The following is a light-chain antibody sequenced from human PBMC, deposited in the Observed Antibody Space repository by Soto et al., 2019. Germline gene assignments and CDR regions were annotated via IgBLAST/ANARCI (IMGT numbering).Light chain of an antibody. Sequence: QSVLTQPPSASGSPGQSVTISCTGTSSDVGGYNYVSWYQQHPGKAPKLMIYEVTKRPSGVPDRFSGSKSGITASLTVSGLQAEDEADYYCSSYASSNSVVFGGGTKVTVL. CDR1: SSDVGGYNY. CDR3: SSYASSNSVV. CDR2: EVT. J-gene: IGLJ2*01. V-gene: IGLV2-8*01.